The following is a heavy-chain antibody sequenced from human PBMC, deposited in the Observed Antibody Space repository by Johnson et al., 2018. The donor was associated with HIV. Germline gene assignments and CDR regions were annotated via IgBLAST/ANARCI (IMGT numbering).Heavy chain of an antibody. CDR3: ARWDGIERANAFDI. Sequence: QLVESGGVVVQPGGSLRLSCAASGFTFDDYAMHWVRQAPGKGLEWVSLISWDGGSTYYADSVKGRFTISRDNSKNSLYLQMNSLRAEDTALYYCARWDGIERANAFDIWGQGTMVTVSS. CDR2: ISWDGGST. J-gene: IGHJ3*02. D-gene: IGHD5-24*01. CDR1: GFTFDDYA. V-gene: IGHV3-43D*03.